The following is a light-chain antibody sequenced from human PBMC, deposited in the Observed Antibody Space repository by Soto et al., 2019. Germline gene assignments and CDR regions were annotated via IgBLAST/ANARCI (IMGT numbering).Light chain of an antibody. CDR1: QSISSY. V-gene: IGKV1-39*01. J-gene: IGKJ2*01. Sequence: DIQMTQSPSSLSASVGDRVTITCRASQSISSYLNWYQQKPGKAPKLLIYAASSLQSGVPSRFSGGGSGTDFTLTISSRQPEDVATYYCQLSYSTPYTFGQGTKLEIK. CDR3: QLSYSTPYT. CDR2: AAS.